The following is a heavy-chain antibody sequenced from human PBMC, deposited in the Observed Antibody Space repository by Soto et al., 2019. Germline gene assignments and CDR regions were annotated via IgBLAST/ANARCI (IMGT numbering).Heavy chain of an antibody. CDR1: GGTFSSYA. V-gene: IGHV1-69*13. D-gene: IGHD3-22*01. Sequence: SVKVSCKASGGTFSSYAISWVRQAPGQGLEWMGGIIPIFGTANYAQKFQGRVTITADESTSTAYMELSSLRSEDMAVYYCARGITMIVVVITTDDYYYGMDVWGQGTTVTVSS. CDR3: ARGITMIVVVITTDDYYYGMDV. CDR2: IIPIFGTA. J-gene: IGHJ6*02.